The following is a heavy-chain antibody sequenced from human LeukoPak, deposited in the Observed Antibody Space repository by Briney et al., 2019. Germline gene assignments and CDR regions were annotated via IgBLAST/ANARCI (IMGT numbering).Heavy chain of an antibody. D-gene: IGHD6-19*01. Sequence: QPGGPLRLSCAASGFTFSSYEMNWVRQAPGKGLEWVSYISSSGSTIYYADSVKGRFTISRDNAKNSLYLQMNSLRAEDTAVYYCARDQNSIAVAGMIDYWGQGTLVTVSS. J-gene: IGHJ4*02. CDR2: ISSSGSTI. CDR3: ARDQNSIAVAGMIDY. V-gene: IGHV3-48*03. CDR1: GFTFSSYE.